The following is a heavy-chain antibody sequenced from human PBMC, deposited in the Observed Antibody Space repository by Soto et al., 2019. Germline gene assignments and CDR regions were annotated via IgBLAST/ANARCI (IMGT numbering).Heavy chain of an antibody. CDR2: ISYDGSNK. J-gene: IGHJ4*02. D-gene: IGHD1-26*01. V-gene: IGHV3-30-3*01. CDR3: ARERYSGSYYKPYFDS. CDR1: GFTFSSYA. Sequence: GGSLRLSCAASGFTFSSYAMHWVRQAPGKGLEWVAVISYDGSNKYYADSVKGRFTISRDNSKNTLYLQMNSLRAEDTAVYYCARERYSGSYYKPYFDSWGQGTLVTVAS.